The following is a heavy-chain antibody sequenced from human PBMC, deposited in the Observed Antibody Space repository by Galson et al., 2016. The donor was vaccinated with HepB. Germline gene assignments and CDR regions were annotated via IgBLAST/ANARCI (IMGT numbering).Heavy chain of an antibody. V-gene: IGHV6-1*01. J-gene: IGHJ6*02. CDR2: TCYRSQWDS. CDR1: GDSVSNNAAA. CDR3: ARAIHLGRGMDV. Sequence: CAISGDSVSNNAAAWIWIRQSPSRGLEWLGRTCYRSQWDSDYAVSVKSRITINSDTSKNLFSLQLNPVTPEDTAVYYRARAIHLGRGMDVWGHGTTVTVAS. D-gene: IGHD5-18*01.